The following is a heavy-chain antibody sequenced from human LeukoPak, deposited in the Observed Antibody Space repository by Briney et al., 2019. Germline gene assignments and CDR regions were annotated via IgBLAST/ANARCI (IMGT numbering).Heavy chain of an antibody. Sequence: SVKVSCKASGGTFSSYAISWVRQAPGQGLEWMGRIIPILGIANCAQKFQGRVTMTRDTSTSTVYMELSSLRSEDTAVYYCARDVGAGPLNHHLSHYGMDVWGQGTTVTVSS. CDR2: IIPILGIA. V-gene: IGHV1-69*04. D-gene: IGHD3-16*01. CDR1: GGTFSSYA. J-gene: IGHJ6*02. CDR3: ARDVGAGPLNHHLSHYGMDV.